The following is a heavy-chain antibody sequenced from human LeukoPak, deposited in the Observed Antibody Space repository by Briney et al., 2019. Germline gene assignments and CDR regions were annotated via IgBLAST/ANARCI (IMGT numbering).Heavy chain of an antibody. J-gene: IGHJ4*02. CDR1: GFTFSSYA. CDR2: ISGSGGST. Sequence: GGSLRLSCAASGFTFSSYAMSWVRQAPGKGLEWVSGISGSGGSTNYADSVKGRFTISRDNSKNTLYLQMNSLRAEDTAVYYCAKAVGARYSSSWSQFDYWGQGTLVTVSS. D-gene: IGHD6-13*01. V-gene: IGHV3-23*01. CDR3: AKAVGARYSSSWSQFDY.